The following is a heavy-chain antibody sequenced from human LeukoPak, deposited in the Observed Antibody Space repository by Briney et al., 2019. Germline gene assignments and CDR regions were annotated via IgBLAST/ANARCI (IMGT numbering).Heavy chain of an antibody. D-gene: IGHD5-24*01. J-gene: IGHJ4*02. Sequence: GGSLRLSCAASGSTFSTYYMSWVRQAPGTGLEWVANIKQDGSEKYYVDSVKGRFTISRDNAKNSLYLQMNSLRAEDTAVYYCARDFDGWVILFDYWGQGTLVTVSS. CDR2: IKQDGSEK. CDR1: GSTFSTYY. CDR3: ARDFDGWVILFDY. V-gene: IGHV3-7*01.